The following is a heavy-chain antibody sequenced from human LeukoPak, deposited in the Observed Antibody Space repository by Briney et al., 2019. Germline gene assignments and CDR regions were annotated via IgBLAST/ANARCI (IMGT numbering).Heavy chain of an antibody. J-gene: IGHJ5*02. CDR3: ARTEPAGYSSRPATA. CDR2: ISRNNDNN. CDR1: GFFFSRFD. D-gene: IGHD6-13*01. V-gene: IGHV3-48*04. Sequence: GGSLRLSCETSGFFFSRFDMNWVRQAPGKGLEWVSSISRNNDNNYYTESVRGRFTVSRDNAENSVSLQMNSLRVEDTATYYCARTEPAGYSSRPATAWGQGTLVTVSS.